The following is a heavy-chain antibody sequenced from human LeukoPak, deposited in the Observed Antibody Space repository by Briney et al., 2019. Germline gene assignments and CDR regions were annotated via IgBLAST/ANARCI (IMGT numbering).Heavy chain of an antibody. V-gene: IGHV3-30*18. CDR2: ISYDGSNK. CDR1: GFTFSSYG. Sequence: PGRSLRLSCAASGFTFSSYGMHWVRQAPGKGLEWVAVISYDGSNKYYADSVKGRFTISRDNSKNTLYLQMNSLRAEDTAVYYCAKSPNWELNYWGQGTLVTVSS. CDR3: AKSPNWELNY. J-gene: IGHJ4*02. D-gene: IGHD1-26*01.